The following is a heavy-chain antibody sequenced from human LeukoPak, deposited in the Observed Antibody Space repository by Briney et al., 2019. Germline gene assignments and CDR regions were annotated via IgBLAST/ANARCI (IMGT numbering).Heavy chain of an antibody. D-gene: IGHD6-19*01. CDR3: ARDHAVAGKFDY. J-gene: IGHJ4*02. CDR1: GYTFTGYY. V-gene: IGHV1-2*02. CDR2: INPNNGGT. Sequence: ASVKVSCKASGYTFTGYYMHWVRQAPGQGLEWMGWINPNNGGTKFAQKFQGRVTMTRDTSISTAYMELTRLRSDDTAVYYCARDHAVAGKFDYWGQGNLVTVSS.